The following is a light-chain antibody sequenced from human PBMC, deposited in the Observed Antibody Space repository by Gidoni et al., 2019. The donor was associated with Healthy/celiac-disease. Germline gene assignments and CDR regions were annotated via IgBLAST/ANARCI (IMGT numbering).Light chain of an antibody. V-gene: IGLV2-23*01. CDR2: EGS. Sequence: QSALTQPASVSGSPGQSLTISCTATSSDVGSYNLVSWYHQHPGKASKLMIYEGSKRPSGVSNRFPGSKSGTTASLTISGLQAEDEADYYCCSYAGSSTLVFGGGTKLTVL. J-gene: IGLJ2*01. CDR1: SSDVGSYNL. CDR3: CSYAGSSTLV.